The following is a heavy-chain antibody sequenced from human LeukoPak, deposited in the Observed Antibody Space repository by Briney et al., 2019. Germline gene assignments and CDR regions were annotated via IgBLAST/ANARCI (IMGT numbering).Heavy chain of an antibody. CDR3: AKGSPGGWPHFDY. CDR1: GFTFSSYG. V-gene: IGHV3-30*18. D-gene: IGHD3-16*01. J-gene: IGHJ4*02. Sequence: SGGSLRLSCAASGFTFSSYGMHWVRQAPGKGLEWVAVISYDGSNKYYADSVKGRFTISRDNSKNTLYLQMNSLRAEDTAVYYCAKGSPGGWPHFDYWGQGTLVTVSS. CDR2: ISYDGSNK.